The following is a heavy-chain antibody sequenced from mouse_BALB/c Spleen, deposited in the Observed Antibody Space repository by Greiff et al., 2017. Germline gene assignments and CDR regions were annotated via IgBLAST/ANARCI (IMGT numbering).Heavy chain of an antibody. J-gene: IGHJ3*01. CDR2: ISYDGSN. CDR1: GYSITSGYY. V-gene: IGHV3-6*02. D-gene: IGHD1-2*01. Sequence: EVKLMESGPGLVKPSQSLSLTCSVTGYSITSGYYWNWIRQFPGNKLEWMGYISYDGSNNYNPSLKNRISITRDTSKNQFFLKLNSVTTEDTATYCCAREDYYGRVAYWGQGTLVTVSA. CDR3: AREDYYGRVAY.